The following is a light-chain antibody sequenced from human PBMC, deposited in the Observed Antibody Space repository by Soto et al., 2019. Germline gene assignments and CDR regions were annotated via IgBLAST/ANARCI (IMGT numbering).Light chain of an antibody. CDR3: QQYNNWPQT. Sequence: ETMMTQSPDTLSVSLGERATLSCRASQSLRSSLAWYQQKPGQAPRLLIYDASTRATGIPARVSGSGSGTDVTLTISGLQSEDFAVYYCQQYNNWPQTFGQGTKVDIK. V-gene: IGKV3-15*01. CDR1: QSLRSS. CDR2: DAS. J-gene: IGKJ1*01.